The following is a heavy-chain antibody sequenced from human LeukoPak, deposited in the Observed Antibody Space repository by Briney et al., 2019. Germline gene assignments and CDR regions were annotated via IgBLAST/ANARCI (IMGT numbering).Heavy chain of an antibody. Sequence: GDSVKVSCKASGYDFINYGISWVRQAPGQGLEWMGWRSIYNGNTDYKLQGRVTMTTDTSTSTAYMELRSLRSDDTAVYYCARDLGDSSGYDYWGQGTLVTVSS. J-gene: IGHJ4*02. D-gene: IGHD3-22*01. V-gene: IGHV1-18*01. CDR3: ARDLGDSSGYDY. CDR2: RSIYNGNT. CDR1: GYDFINYG.